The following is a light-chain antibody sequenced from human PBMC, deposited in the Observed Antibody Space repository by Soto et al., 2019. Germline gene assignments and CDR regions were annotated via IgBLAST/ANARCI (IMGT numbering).Light chain of an antibody. CDR1: QSVSSSY. Sequence: EIVLTQSPGTLSLSPGERATLSCRASQSVSSSYLAWYQQKPVQAPRLLIYGASSRATGIPDRFSGSGSGTDFTLTISRLEPEDFAVYYCQQYGSSPPNTFGGGTKVEIK. CDR3: QQYGSSPPNT. CDR2: GAS. V-gene: IGKV3-20*01. J-gene: IGKJ4*01.